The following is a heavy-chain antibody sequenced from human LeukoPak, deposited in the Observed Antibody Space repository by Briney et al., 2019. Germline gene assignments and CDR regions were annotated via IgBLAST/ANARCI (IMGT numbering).Heavy chain of an antibody. Sequence: WSWIRQPXGKGLEWIGYIYYSGSTYYNPSLKSRVTISVDTSKNQFSLKLSSVTAADTPVYYCARTHDYGDLEGVHFDYWGQGTLVTVSS. D-gene: IGHD4-17*01. V-gene: IGHV4-30-4*01. J-gene: IGHJ4*02. CDR3: ARTHDYGDLEGVHFDY. CDR2: IYYSGST.